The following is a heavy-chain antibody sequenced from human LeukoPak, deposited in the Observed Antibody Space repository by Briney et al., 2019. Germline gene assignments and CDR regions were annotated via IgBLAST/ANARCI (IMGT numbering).Heavy chain of an antibody. CDR3: ARGYSYDFWSGYYRGHNWFDP. V-gene: IGHV1-8*01. CDR1: GYTFTSYD. CDR2: MNPNSGNT. J-gene: IGHJ5*02. Sequence: EASVRVSCKASGYTFTSYDINWVRQAPGQGLEWMGWMNPNSGNTDYAQKFQGRVTMTRNTSISTAYMELSSLRSEDTAVCYCARGYSYDFWSGYYRGHNWFDPWGQGTLVTVSS. D-gene: IGHD3-3*01.